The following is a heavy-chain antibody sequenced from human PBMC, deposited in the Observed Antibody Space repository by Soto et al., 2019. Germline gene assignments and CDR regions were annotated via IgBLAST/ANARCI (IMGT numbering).Heavy chain of an antibody. CDR2: VFYTGFT. CDR3: ASSQKGYNWNYFDH. D-gene: IGHD1-20*01. V-gene: IGHV4-39*01. J-gene: IGHJ4*02. Sequence: SETLSLTCAVSGGSISGSYYYWGWLRQSPGRGPEWIGSVFYTGFTSYNPSLESRVSVSVDTSKNQFPLKVSAVTAADTAVYYCASSQKGYNWNYFDHWGQGALVTVSS. CDR1: GGSISGSYYY.